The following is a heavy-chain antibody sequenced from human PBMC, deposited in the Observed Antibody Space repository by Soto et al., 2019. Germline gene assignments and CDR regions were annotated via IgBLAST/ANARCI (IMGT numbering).Heavy chain of an antibody. CDR1: GFTFSSYA. CDR3: ARYIPGVRYYGMDV. D-gene: IGHD5-18*01. CDR2: IGESGTPT. J-gene: IGHJ6*02. Sequence: GGSLRLSCAASGFTFSSYAMKWVRQAPGKGLEWVSLIGESGTPTYYADSVKGRFTISRDNSGNTLFLEMYSLRAEDTAVYYCARYIPGVRYYGMDVWGQRTTVTVSS. V-gene: IGHV3-23*01.